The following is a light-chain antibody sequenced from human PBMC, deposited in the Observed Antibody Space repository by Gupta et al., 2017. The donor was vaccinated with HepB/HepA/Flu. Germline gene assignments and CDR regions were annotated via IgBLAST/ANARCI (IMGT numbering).Light chain of an antibody. J-gene: IGLJ2*01. CDR3: QVWESTSDYVI. Sequence: VLTPAPSVSVAPGQTARITCGADNIGRTTVHWYQQKPGQAPVVVVYENNDRPSGIPARFSGLNSGNMATLIIRRVEAGDEADYFCQVWESTSDYVIFGGGTKLTVL. CDR2: ENN. V-gene: IGLV3-21*02. CDR1: NIGRTT.